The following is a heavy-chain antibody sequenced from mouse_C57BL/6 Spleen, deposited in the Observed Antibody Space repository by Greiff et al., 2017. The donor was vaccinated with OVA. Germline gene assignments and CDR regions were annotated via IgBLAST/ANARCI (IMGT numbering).Heavy chain of an antibody. CDR1: GFSFNTYA. J-gene: IGHJ3*01. V-gene: IGHV10-1*01. Sequence: EVQGVESGGGLVQPKGSLKLSCAASGFSFNTYAMNWVRQAPGKGLEWVARIRSKSNNYATSYADSVKDRFTISRNDSESVLYLQMNNLKTEETAMSDWVSHEGPARAPWFAYWGQGTLVTVSA. CDR3: VSHEGPARAPWFAY. D-gene: IGHD3-3*01. CDR2: IRSKSNNYAT.